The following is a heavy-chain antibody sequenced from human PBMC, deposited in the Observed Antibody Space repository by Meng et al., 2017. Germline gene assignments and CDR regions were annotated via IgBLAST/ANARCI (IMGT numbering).Heavy chain of an antibody. Sequence: ASVQVSCKAAVYTFPGYYMHWVRQAPGQGLEWMGWINPNSGGTNYAQKFQGRVTMTRDTSISTAYMELSRLRSDDTAVYYCARGKMYSSALDAFDIWGQGTMVTVSS. CDR3: ARGKMYSSALDAFDI. CDR1: VYTFPGYY. CDR2: INPNSGGT. J-gene: IGHJ3*02. D-gene: IGHD6-19*01. V-gene: IGHV1-2*02.